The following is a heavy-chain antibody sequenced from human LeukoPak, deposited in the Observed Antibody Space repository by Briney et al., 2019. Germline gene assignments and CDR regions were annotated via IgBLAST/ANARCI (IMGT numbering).Heavy chain of an antibody. J-gene: IGHJ3*01. Sequence: GGSLRLSCTASGFTFSGTLMDWVRQAPGKGLEWVSVIYDDDRTVYTDSVKGRFTISRDNAKNSFFLQMSSLRAEDTSVYYCVAGDWGARDSFDLWGRGTMVTVSS. D-gene: IGHD2-21*02. CDR2: IYDDDRT. V-gene: IGHV3-66*01. CDR1: GFTFSGTL. CDR3: VAGDWGARDSFDL.